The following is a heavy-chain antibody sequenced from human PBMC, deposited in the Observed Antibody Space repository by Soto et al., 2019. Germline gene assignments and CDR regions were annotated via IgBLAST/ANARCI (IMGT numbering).Heavy chain of an antibody. Sequence: SVKVSCKASGFTFSTSAIQWLRQASGQRPEYKGWIVVGRDKTNYAQNNQERATITRDMSTSTAYMELRNLRSEDSAVFYCAAVTYYGSGNWVDPWGQGTLVTVYS. D-gene: IGHD3-10*01. V-gene: IGHV1-58*02. CDR1: GFTFSTSA. J-gene: IGHJ5*02. CDR3: AAVTYYGSGNWVDP. CDR2: IVVGRDKT.